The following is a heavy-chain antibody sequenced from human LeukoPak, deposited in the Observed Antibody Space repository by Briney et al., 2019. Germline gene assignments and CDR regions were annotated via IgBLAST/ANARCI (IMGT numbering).Heavy chain of an antibody. D-gene: IGHD2-15*01. CDR1: GDSITNRNW. CDR2: ISHSGST. CDR3: ARDSPAYCSGGNCYNWYFDL. V-gene: IGHV4-4*02. Sequence: SETLSLTCAASGDSITNRNWWNWVRQPPGKGLEWIGEISHSGSTNYNPSLKSRVTISVDKSKNEFSLNLSSVTAADTAVYYCARDSPAYCSGGNCYNWYFDLWGRGTLVSVSS. J-gene: IGHJ2*01.